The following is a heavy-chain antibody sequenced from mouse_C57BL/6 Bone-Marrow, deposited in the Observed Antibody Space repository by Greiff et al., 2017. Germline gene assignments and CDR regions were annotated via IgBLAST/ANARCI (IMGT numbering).Heavy chain of an antibody. CDR1: GYTFTSYG. Sequence: VNVVESGAELARPGASVKLSCKASGYTFTSYGISWVKQRTGQGLEWIGEIYPRSGNTYYNEKFKGKGTLTADKSSSTAYMELRSLTSEDSAVYFCARNYGSSSFDYWGQGTTLTVSS. D-gene: IGHD1-1*01. V-gene: IGHV1-81*01. CDR3: ARNYGSSSFDY. J-gene: IGHJ2*01. CDR2: IYPRSGNT.